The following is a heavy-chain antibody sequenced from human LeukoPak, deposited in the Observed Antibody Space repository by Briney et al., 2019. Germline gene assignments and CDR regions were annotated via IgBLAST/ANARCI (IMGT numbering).Heavy chain of an antibody. CDR3: ARVDSGGYHSDY. Sequence: SETLSLICTVSGGSIRSSSYYWGWIRQPPGKGLEWIGSIYYSGSTYYNPSLKSRVPISVDTSKNQFSLKLSSVTAADTAVYYCARVDSGGYHSDYWGQGTLVTVSS. J-gene: IGHJ4*02. CDR2: IYYSGST. V-gene: IGHV4-39*07. D-gene: IGHD3-22*01. CDR1: GGSIRSSSYY.